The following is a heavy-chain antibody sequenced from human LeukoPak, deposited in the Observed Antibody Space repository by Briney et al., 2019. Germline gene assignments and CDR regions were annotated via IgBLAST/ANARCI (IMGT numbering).Heavy chain of an antibody. D-gene: IGHD1-26*01. CDR1: GFTVSGNY. J-gene: IGHJ4*02. V-gene: IGHV3-66*01. Sequence: PGGSLRLSCAASGFTVSGNYMSWVRQSPQEGLEWVSLIYRGTKTYYADSVKGRFTISRDNSKNTLYLQMNSLRAEDTAVYYCTRSPSLGGRYWGFDYWGQGALVTVSS. CDR3: TRSPSLGGRYWGFDY. CDR2: IYRGTKT.